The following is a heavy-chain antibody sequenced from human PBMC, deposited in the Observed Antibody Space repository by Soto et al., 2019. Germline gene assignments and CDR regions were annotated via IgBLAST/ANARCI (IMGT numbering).Heavy chain of an antibody. CDR2: IYYSGST. Sequence: SETLSLTCTVSGGSISSGGYYWSWIRQHPGKGLEWIGYIYYSGSTYYNPSLNSRVTISVDTSKNQFSLKLSYVTAADTAVYYCERSFGVAEAGPLDYWGQGNLVTVS. CDR1: GGSISSGGYY. J-gene: IGHJ4*02. CDR3: ERSFGVAEAGPLDY. V-gene: IGHV4-31*03. D-gene: IGHD6-13*01.